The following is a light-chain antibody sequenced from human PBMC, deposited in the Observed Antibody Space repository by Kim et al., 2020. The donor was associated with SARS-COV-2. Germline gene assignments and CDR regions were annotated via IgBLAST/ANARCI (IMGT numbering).Light chain of an antibody. J-gene: IGKJ1*01. CDR2: GAS. Sequence: ASVGDRINIACRANQGISSYLAWYQQKPGEGPKLLIDGASQLQSGVPSRFSGSGSGTDFTLTISSLQPEDVSTYYCQNYNRAPRTFGQGTKVDSK. CDR3: QNYNRAPRT. V-gene: IGKV1-27*01. CDR1: QGISSY.